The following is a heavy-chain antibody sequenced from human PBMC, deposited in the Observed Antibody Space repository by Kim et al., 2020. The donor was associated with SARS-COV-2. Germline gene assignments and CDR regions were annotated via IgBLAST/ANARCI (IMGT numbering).Heavy chain of an antibody. CDR1: GFTFSSYW. J-gene: IGHJ6*02. V-gene: IGHV3-74*01. Sequence: GGSLRLSCAASGFTFSSYWMHWVRQAPGKGLVWVSRINSDGSSTSYADSVKGRFTISRDNAKNTLYLQMNSLRAEDTAVYYCARDRGFDYCGWGSCYWNYGRDVWGQGTTVTVSS. CDR3: ARDRGFDYCGWGSCYWNYGRDV. D-gene: IGHD3-10*01. CDR2: INSDGSST.